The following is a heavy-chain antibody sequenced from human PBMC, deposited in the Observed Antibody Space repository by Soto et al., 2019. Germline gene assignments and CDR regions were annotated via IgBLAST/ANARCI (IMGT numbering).Heavy chain of an antibody. V-gene: IGHV3-23*01. D-gene: IGHD3-22*01. CDR1: GFTFSSYA. J-gene: IGHJ5*02. Sequence: EVQLLESGGGLVQPGGSLRLSCAASGFTFSSYAMSWVRQAPGKGLDWVSTISGSGSGTYYADSVKGRFTISRDNSKNTLYLQMDRLRAEDTAVYFCTKDQVEGYYDTGGSQGSWGQGPWSPSPQ. CDR2: ISGSGSGT. CDR3: TKDQVEGYYDTGGSQGS.